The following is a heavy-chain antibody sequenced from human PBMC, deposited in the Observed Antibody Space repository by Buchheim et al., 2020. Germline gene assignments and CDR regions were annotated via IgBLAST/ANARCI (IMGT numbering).Heavy chain of an antibody. J-gene: IGHJ6*02. CDR2: ISYDGSNK. D-gene: IGHD6-19*01. CDR3: AKGLVSGVAGYYYYYGMDV. Sequence: QVQLVESGGGVVQPGRSLRLSCAASGFTFSSYGMHWVRQAPGKGLEWVAVISYDGSNKYYADSVKGRFTISRDNSKNTLFLQMNSLRAEDTAVYYCAKGLVSGVAGYYYYYGMDVWGQGTT. CDR1: GFTFSSYG. V-gene: IGHV3-30*18.